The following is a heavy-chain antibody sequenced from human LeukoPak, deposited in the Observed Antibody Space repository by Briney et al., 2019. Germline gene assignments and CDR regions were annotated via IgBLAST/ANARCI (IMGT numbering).Heavy chain of an antibody. CDR3: ARDASSEMTRVSAFDI. CDR2: IIPIFGTA. CDR1: GGTLSRYA. J-gene: IGHJ3*02. V-gene: IGHV1-69*01. D-gene: IGHD4-17*01. Sequence: SVQVSCKASGGTLSRYAISWVRQARRQGLEWMGGIIPIFGTANYEHKFQGGVTITADESTSTAYMELSSLRSEDTAVYCCARDASSEMTRVSAFDIWVQGTMVTVSS.